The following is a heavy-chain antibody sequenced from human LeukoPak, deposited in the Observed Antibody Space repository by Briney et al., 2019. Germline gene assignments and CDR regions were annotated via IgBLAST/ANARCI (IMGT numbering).Heavy chain of an antibody. CDR2: INHSGST. CDR1: GGSFSGYY. D-gene: IGHD6-19*01. V-gene: IGHV4-34*01. CDR3: ARGFISGWGFSYWFDP. J-gene: IGHJ5*02. Sequence: KPSETLSLACAVYGGSFSGYYWSWIRQPPGKGLEWIGEINHSGSTNYNPSLKSRVTISVDTSKNQFSLKLSSVTAADTAVHYCARGFISGWGFSYWFDPWGQGTLVTVSS.